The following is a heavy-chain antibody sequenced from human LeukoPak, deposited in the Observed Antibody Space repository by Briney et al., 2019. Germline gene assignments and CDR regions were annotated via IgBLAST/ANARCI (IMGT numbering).Heavy chain of an antibody. CDR1: GFTFSSYW. V-gene: IGHV3-74*01. CDR2: IKSDGSST. Sequence: PGGSLRLSCAASGFTFSSYWMHWVRHTPGKGLVWVSRIKSDGSSTSYADSVKGRFTISRDNAKNTLYLQMNSLRAEDTAVYYCARARGYSYGLRPEAVDYWGQGTLVTVSS. J-gene: IGHJ4*02. CDR3: ARARGYSYGLRPEAVDY. D-gene: IGHD5-18*01.